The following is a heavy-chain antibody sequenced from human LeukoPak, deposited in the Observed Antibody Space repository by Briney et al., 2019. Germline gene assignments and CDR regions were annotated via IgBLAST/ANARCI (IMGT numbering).Heavy chain of an antibody. Sequence: GGSLRLSCAASGFTFRSYSMNWVRQAPGKGLEWVSYISSGSTIYYADSMKGRFSISRDNAKNSLFLQMNSLRDEDTAVYFCARNGPYYGSGSYSFDYWGQGILVTVSS. CDR2: ISSGSTI. CDR3: ARNGPYYGSGSYSFDY. V-gene: IGHV3-48*02. J-gene: IGHJ4*02. D-gene: IGHD3-10*01. CDR1: GFTFRSYS.